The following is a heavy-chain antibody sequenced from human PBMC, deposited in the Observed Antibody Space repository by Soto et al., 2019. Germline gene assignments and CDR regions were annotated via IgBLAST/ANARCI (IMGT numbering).Heavy chain of an antibody. J-gene: IGHJ3*02. CDR3: AIVHYDFWSVKSPHDAFDI. CDR1: GYTFTSYY. V-gene: IGHV1-46*01. Sequence: ASVKVSCKASGYTFTSYYMHWVRQAPGQGLEWMGIINPSGGSTSYAQKFQGRVTMTRDTSTSTVYMELSSLRSEDTAVYYCAIVHYDFWSVKSPHDAFDIWGQGTMVTVSS. D-gene: IGHD3-3*01. CDR2: INPSGGST.